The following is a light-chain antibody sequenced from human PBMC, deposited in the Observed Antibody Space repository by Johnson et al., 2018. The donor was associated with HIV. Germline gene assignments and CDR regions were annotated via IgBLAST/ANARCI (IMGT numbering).Light chain of an antibody. CDR1: SSNIGNNY. CDR3: GTWDSSLSAFYV. V-gene: IGLV1-51*02. J-gene: IGLJ1*01. CDR2: ENN. Sequence: QSVLTQPPSVSAAPGQKVTISCSGSSSNIGNNYVSWYQQLPGTAPKLLIYENNKRPSGIPDRFSGSKSGTSATLGIPGLQPGDAADYYCGTWDSSLSAFYVFGTGTKVTVL.